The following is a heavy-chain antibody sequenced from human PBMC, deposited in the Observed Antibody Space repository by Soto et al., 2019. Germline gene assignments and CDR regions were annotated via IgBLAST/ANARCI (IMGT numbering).Heavy chain of an antibody. J-gene: IGHJ4*02. D-gene: IGHD2-15*01. CDR3: ARGQEVGAHFFDS. V-gene: IGHV3-13*01. Sequence: PGGSLRLSCEASGFTFSGFDMHWVRQPTGKDLEWVSTIGTAGDTYYAVSVKGRFTISRDNAKNSLSLQMSSLRAGDTAVYFCARGQEVGAHFFDSWGQGTQVTVS. CDR1: GFTFSGFD. CDR2: IGTAGDT.